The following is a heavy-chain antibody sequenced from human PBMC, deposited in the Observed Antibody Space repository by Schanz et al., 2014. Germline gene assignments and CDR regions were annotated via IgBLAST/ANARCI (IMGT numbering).Heavy chain of an antibody. CDR3: ARDRRRYCSTASCLHDNWFDP. CDR2: INPNSGDT. Sequence: QLQLVQSGAEVKKPGSSVKVSCKASGGTFSTYTISWVRQAPGQGLEWMGWINPNSGDTNYAQKVQGRVTMTTDTSTGTAYMELRSLRSDDTAVYYCARDRRRYCSTASCLHDNWFDPWGQGTLVIVSS. D-gene: IGHD2-2*01. CDR1: GGTFSTYT. V-gene: IGHV1-18*01. J-gene: IGHJ5*02.